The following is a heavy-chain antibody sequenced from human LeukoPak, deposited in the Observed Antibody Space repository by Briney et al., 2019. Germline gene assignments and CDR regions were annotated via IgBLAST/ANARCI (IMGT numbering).Heavy chain of an antibody. Sequence: GGSLRLSCAASGFTFSSHWMHWVRQAPGKGLVWVSRINSDGSSTNYADSVKGRFTISRDNAKNTLYLQMNSLRAEDTAVYYCARDSGLYDSSGYDGFDIWGQGIMVTVSS. V-gene: IGHV3-74*01. D-gene: IGHD3-22*01. J-gene: IGHJ3*02. CDR3: ARDSGLYDSSGYDGFDI. CDR2: INSDGSST. CDR1: GFTFSSHW.